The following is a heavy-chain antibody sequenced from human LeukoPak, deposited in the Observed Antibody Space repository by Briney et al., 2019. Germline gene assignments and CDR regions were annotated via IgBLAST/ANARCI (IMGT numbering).Heavy chain of an antibody. CDR2: IWYDGSNK. Sequence: GGSLRLSCAASGFTFSSYWMYWVRQAPGKGLEWVAVIWYDGSNKYYADSVRGRFTISRDNSKNTLYLQMNGLRAEDSAVYYCARGVTRYCSSTSCYYFDYWGQGTLVTVSS. D-gene: IGHD2-2*01. J-gene: IGHJ4*02. CDR3: ARGVTRYCSSTSCYYFDY. V-gene: IGHV3-33*07. CDR1: GFTFSSYW.